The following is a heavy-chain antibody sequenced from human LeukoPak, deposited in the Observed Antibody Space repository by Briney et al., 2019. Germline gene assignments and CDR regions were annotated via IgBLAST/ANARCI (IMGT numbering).Heavy chain of an antibody. CDR2: VYYSGST. D-gene: IGHD3-22*01. CDR1: GASLSSSIYF. V-gene: IGHV4-39*07. J-gene: IGHJ4*02. Sequence: SETLSLTCTVSGASLSSSIYFWGWIRQPPGKGLEWIGSVYYSGSTSYNPSLKGRVTISVDTSKNQYSLKLSSVTAADTAVYYCAREEYYYETSGYPVGFEYWGQGILVTVSS. CDR3: AREEYYYETSGYPVGFEY.